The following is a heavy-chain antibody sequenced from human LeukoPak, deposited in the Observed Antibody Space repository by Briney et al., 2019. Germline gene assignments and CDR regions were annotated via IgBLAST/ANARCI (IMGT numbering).Heavy chain of an antibody. Sequence: ASVKVSCKVSGYTLTGLSMHWVRQAPGKGLEWMGGFDPEDGETIYAQKFQGRVTMTEDTSTDTAYMELSSLGSEDTAVYYCATGTTTLPWFDPWGQGTLVTVSS. CDR3: ATGTTTLPWFDP. V-gene: IGHV1-24*01. D-gene: IGHD1-1*01. CDR2: FDPEDGET. J-gene: IGHJ5*02. CDR1: GYTLTGLS.